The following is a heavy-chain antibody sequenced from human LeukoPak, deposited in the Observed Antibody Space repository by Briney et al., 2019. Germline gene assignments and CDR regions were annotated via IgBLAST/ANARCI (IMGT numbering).Heavy chain of an antibody. V-gene: IGHV3-66*01. CDR3: ARGSTGYYFDY. J-gene: IGHJ4*02. D-gene: IGHD3-10*01. Sequence: PGGSLRLSCAASGFTVSSNYMSWVRQAPGKGLERVSVIYSGGSTYYADSVKGRFTISRDNSKNTLYLQMNSLRAEDTAVYYCARGSTGYYFDYWGQGTLVTVSS. CDR1: GFTVSSNY. CDR2: IYSGGST.